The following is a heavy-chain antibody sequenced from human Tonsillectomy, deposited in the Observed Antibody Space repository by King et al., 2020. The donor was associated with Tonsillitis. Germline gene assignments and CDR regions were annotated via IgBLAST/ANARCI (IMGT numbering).Heavy chain of an antibody. J-gene: IGHJ4*02. D-gene: IGHD4-17*01. CDR1: GDSISSSTYY. CDR2: IYYSGST. Sequence: QLQESGPGLVKPSETLSLACTVSGDSISSSTYYWGWIRQPPGKGLEWIGRIYYSGSTYYNRSLKSRVTISVDTSKNQFSLKLSSVTAADTAVYYCARLGGVRDSDYGGGFDYWGQGTLVTVSS. CDR3: ARLGGVRDSDYGGGFDY. V-gene: IGHV4-39*01.